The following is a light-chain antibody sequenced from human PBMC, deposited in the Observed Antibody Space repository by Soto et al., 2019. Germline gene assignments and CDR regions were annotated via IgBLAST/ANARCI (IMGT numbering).Light chain of an antibody. CDR1: RTLFYSSNNKNY. CDR3: QQYYRTPPA. V-gene: IGKV4-1*01. J-gene: IGKJ1*01. CDR2: WAS. Sequence: DIVMTQSPDSLAVSLGERATINCKSNRTLFYSSNNKNYLAWYQEKPGQPPKQLIYWASTRQSGVPDRFSGSGSGRDFTLTISSLQAEDVAVYYCQQYYRTPPAFGQGTEVEIK.